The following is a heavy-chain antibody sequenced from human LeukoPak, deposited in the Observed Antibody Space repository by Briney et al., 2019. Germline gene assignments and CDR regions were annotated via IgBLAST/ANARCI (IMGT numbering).Heavy chain of an antibody. D-gene: IGHD6-13*01. V-gene: IGHV4-4*07. CDR3: ASTAAAGTGNWFDP. J-gene: IGHJ5*02. Sequence: SETLSLTCTVSGGSISSYYWSWIRQPAGKGLEWIGRIYTSGSTNYNPSLKSRVTMSVDTSKNQFSLKLSSVTAADTAVYYCASTAAAGTGNWFDPWGQGTLVTVSS. CDR2: IYTSGST. CDR1: GGSISSYY.